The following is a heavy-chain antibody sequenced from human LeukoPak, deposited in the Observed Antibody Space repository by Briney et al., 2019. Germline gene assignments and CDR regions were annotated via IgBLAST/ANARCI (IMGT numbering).Heavy chain of an antibody. J-gene: IGHJ5*02. V-gene: IGHV3-7*01. CDR3: ARASSPFYYYDSSGYGNWFNP. Sequence: GGSLRLSCAASGFTFSGNWMSWVRQAPGKGLEWVANINQDGSEKYYVDSVKGRFTISRDNAKNSLYLQMNSLRAEDTAVYYCARASSPFYYYDSSGYGNWFNPWGQGTLVTVSS. CDR1: GFTFSGNW. CDR2: INQDGSEK. D-gene: IGHD3-22*01.